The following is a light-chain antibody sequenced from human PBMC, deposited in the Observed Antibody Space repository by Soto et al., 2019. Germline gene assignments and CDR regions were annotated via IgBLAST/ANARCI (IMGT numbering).Light chain of an antibody. Sequence: DIVMTQSPDSLAVSLGERATINCKSSQSVLFSSNNKNYLAWYQQKPGQPPKLLIYWASTRESGVPNRFSGSGSGTDFTFTISSLQAEDVAVYYCQQSYSTPITFGQGTRLEIK. CDR1: QSVLFSSNNKNY. J-gene: IGKJ5*01. V-gene: IGKV4-1*01. CDR3: QQSYSTPIT. CDR2: WAS.